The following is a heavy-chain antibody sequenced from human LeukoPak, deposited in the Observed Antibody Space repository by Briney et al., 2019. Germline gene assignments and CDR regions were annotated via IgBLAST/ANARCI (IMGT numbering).Heavy chain of an antibody. D-gene: IGHD2-21*02. CDR2: ISGSGGST. V-gene: IGHV3-23*01. CDR3: ARSVVVTWGVGAFDI. Sequence: GGTLRLSCAASGFTFSSYGMSWVRQAPGKGLEWVSGISGSGGSTYYADSVKGRFTISRDNSKNTLYLQMNSLRAEDTAVYYCARSVVVTWGVGAFDIWGQGTMVTVSS. CDR1: GFTFSSYG. J-gene: IGHJ3*02.